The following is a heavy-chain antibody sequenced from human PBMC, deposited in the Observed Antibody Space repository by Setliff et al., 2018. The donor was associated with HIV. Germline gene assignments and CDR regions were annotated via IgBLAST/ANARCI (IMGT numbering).Heavy chain of an antibody. D-gene: IGHD3-10*01. J-gene: IGHJ4*02. CDR2: IISILDIT. CDR1: GGTSSTHA. V-gene: IGHV1-69*10. CDR3: AGPRGDEAFDI. Sequence: SVKVSCKASGGTSSTHAMNWVRQAPGQGLEWMGQIISILDITTYAQQLQGRVTITADESTSTFYMELSSLRSADTAVYYCAGPRGDEAFDIWGQGTRVTVSS.